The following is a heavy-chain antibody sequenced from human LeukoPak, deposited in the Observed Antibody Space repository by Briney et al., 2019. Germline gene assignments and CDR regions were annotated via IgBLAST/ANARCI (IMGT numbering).Heavy chain of an antibody. D-gene: IGHD1-26*01. CDR2: ISANNGNT. CDR3: ARLIVGATNWFDP. J-gene: IGHJ5*02. CDR1: GYTFTSYA. V-gene: IGHV1-18*01. Sequence: ASVKVSCKASGYTFTSYAIIWVRQAPGQGLEWMGWISANNGNTNYAQKLQGRVTMTTDTSTSTAYMELRTLTSDDTAVYYCARLIVGATNWFDPWGQGTLVTVSS.